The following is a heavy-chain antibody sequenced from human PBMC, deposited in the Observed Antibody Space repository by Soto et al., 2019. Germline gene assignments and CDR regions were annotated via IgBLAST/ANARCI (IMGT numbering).Heavy chain of an antibody. J-gene: IGHJ4*02. CDR3: ARGQDYYDSSGYLPPFRSGDY. CDR1: GGSISSGDYY. Sequence: QVQLQESGPGLVKPSQTLSLTCTVSGGSISSGDYYWSWIRQPPGKGLEWIGYIYYSGSTYYNPTLKSRVTISVDTSKNRFSLKLSSVTAADTAVYYCARGQDYYDSSGYLPPFRSGDYWGQGTLVTVSS. V-gene: IGHV4-30-4*01. D-gene: IGHD3-22*01. CDR2: IYYSGST.